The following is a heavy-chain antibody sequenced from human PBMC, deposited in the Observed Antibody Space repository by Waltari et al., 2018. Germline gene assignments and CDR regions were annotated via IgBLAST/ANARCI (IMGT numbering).Heavy chain of an antibody. D-gene: IGHD2-15*01. V-gene: IGHV4-59*11. J-gene: IGHJ3*02. CDR2: IYYSGST. CDR1: VGSISSHY. CDR3: ARKAPGSTDAFDI. Sequence: QVQLPESGPGLVKPSETLSLTCTVSVGSISSHYWSWIRQPPGKGLEWIGYIYYSGSTNDNPSRKSRVTISVDTSKNQFSLKLSSVTAADTAVYYCARKAPGSTDAFDIWGQGTMVTVSS.